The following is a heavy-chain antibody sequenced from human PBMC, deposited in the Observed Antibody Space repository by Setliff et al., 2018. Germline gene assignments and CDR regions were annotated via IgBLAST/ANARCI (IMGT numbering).Heavy chain of an antibody. CDR3: ARVAFANWYFDL. CDR1: GFTFDDYA. V-gene: IGHV3-48*01. J-gene: IGHJ2*01. CDR2: ISSSSSTI. Sequence: GGSLRLSCAASGFTFDDYAMHWVRQAPGKGLEWVSGISSSSSTIYYADSVKGRFTISRDNAKNSLYLQMNSLRAEDTAVYYCARVAFANWYFDLWGRGTLVTVSS.